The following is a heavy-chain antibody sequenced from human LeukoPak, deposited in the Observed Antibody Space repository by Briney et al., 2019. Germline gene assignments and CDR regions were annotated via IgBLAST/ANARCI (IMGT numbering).Heavy chain of an antibody. J-gene: IGHJ4*02. D-gene: IGHD6-19*01. Sequence: GGSLRLSCAVSGFTFSSHGMHWVRQAPGKGLEWVADISYDGSNKYYADSVKGRFTISRDNSKNTLYLQMNSLRAEDTAVYYCAKDRGSGWTGGDYWGQGTLVTVSS. CDR3: AKDRGSGWTGGDY. V-gene: IGHV3-30*18. CDR1: GFTFSSHG. CDR2: ISYDGSNK.